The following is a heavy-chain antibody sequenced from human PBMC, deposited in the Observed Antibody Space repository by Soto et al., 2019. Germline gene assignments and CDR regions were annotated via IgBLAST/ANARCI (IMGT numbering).Heavy chain of an antibody. J-gene: IGHJ6*02. Sequence: PSETLSLTCTVSGGSISSGDYYWSWIRQPPGKGLEWIGYIYYSGSTYYNPSLKSRVTISVDTSKNQFSLKLSSVTAADTAVYYCARAWIQLWPQPYYYYYGMDVWGQGTTVTVSS. V-gene: IGHV4-30-4*01. CDR1: GGSISSGDYY. D-gene: IGHD5-18*01. CDR2: IYYSGST. CDR3: ARAWIQLWPQPYYYYYGMDV.